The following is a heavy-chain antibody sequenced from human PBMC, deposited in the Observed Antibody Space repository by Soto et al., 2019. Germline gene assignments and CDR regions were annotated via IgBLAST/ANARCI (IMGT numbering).Heavy chain of an antibody. Sequence: GGSLRLSCVVSVFPFGSNAMSWVRQAPGKGLEWVSGLSNTGRRTSYADSVKGRFNISRDNSENTVYLQMNSLRVEDTAVYYCATEMGATQGPFDNWGQGTLVTVSS. CDR3: ATEMGATQGPFDN. J-gene: IGHJ4*02. CDR1: VFPFGSNA. CDR2: LSNTGRRT. D-gene: IGHD1-26*01. V-gene: IGHV3-23*01.